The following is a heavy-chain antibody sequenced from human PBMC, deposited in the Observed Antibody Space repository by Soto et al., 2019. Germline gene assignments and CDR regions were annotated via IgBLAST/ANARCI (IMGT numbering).Heavy chain of an antibody. CDR2: ISGSGGST. V-gene: IGHV3-23*01. J-gene: IGHJ4*02. D-gene: IGHD2-15*01. CDR1: GFTFSSYA. CDR3: AKDNCSGGSCYGMSDY. Sequence: PGGSLRLSCAASGFTFSSYAMSWVRQAPGKGLEWVSAISGSGGSTYYADSVKGRFTISRDNSKNTLYLQMNSLRAEDTAVYYCAKDNCSGGSCYGMSDYWGQGTLVTVSS.